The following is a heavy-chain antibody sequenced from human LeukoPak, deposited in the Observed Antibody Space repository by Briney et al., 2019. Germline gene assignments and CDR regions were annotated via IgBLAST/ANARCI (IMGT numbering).Heavy chain of an antibody. D-gene: IGHD1-14*01. CDR1: GGSISTYS. J-gene: IGHJ4*02. Sequence: PSETLSLTCTISGGSISTYSWNWIRQPPGKGLEWIGSIYYSGSTYYNPSLKSRVTISVDTSKNQFSLKLSSVTAADTAVHYCASRTVIQSDFDYWGQGTLVTVSS. CDR3: ASRTVIQSDFDY. CDR2: IYYSGST. V-gene: IGHV4-39*01.